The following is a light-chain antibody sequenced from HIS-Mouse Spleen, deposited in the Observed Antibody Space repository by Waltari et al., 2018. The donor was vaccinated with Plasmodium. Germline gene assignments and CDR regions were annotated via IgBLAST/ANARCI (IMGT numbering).Light chain of an antibody. Sequence: QSALTQPASVSGSPGQSITISCTVTSNDVGGYNYVSWYQQHPGKAPKLMIYDVSNRPSGFSNRFSGLQAEDEADYYCSSYTSSSTRVFGGGTKLTVL. CDR1: SNDVGGYNY. CDR2: DVS. V-gene: IGLV2-14*03. CDR3: SSYTSSSTRV. J-gene: IGLJ3*02.